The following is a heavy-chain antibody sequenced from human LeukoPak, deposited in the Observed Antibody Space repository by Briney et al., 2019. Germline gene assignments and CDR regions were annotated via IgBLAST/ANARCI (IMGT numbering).Heavy chain of an antibody. V-gene: IGHV3-30*12. J-gene: IGHJ5*02. Sequence: QSGGSLRLSCAASGFTFSSYGMHWVRQAPGKGLEWVAVISYDGSNKYYADSVKGRFTISRDNAKNSLYLQMNSLRAEDTAVYYCARNPSTVTDRWFDPWGQGTLVTVSS. D-gene: IGHD4-17*01. CDR1: GFTFSSYG. CDR2: ISYDGSNK. CDR3: ARNPSTVTDRWFDP.